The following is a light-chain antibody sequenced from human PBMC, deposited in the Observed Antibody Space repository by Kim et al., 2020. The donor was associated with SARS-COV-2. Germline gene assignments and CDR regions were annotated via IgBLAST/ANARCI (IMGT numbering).Light chain of an antibody. Sequence: LSLSPGEQATFSCRASQSVSSYLAWYQQKPGQAPRLLIYDASNRATGIPARFSGSGSGTDFTLTISSLEPEDFAVYYCQQRSNWYTFGQGTKLEI. CDR2: DAS. CDR3: QQRSNWYT. V-gene: IGKV3-11*01. J-gene: IGKJ2*01. CDR1: QSVSSY.